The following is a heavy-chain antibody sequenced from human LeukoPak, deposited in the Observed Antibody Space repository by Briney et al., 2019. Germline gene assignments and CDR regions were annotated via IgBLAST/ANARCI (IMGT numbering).Heavy chain of an antibody. D-gene: IGHD6-13*01. J-gene: IGHJ2*01. V-gene: IGHV4-59*01. CDR1: GGSISDYY. CDR2: IYYSGRT. Sequence: SETLSLTCTVSGGSISDYYWNWMRQPPGKGLEWIGYIYYSGRTNYNPSLKSRVSISVDTSKNQFSLKLSSVTAADTAVYYCARALIAAAGTGYFDLWGRGTLVTVSS. CDR3: ARALIAAAGTGYFDL.